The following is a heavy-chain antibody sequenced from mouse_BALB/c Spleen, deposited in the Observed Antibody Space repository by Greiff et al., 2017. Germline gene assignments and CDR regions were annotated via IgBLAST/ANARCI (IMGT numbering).Heavy chain of an antibody. D-gene: IGHD1-2*01. V-gene: IGHV1-80*01. CDR1: GYAFSSYW. Sequence: QVQLQQSGAELVRPGSSVKVSCKASGYAFSSYWMNWVKQRPGQGLEWIGQIYPGDGDTNYNGKFKGKATLTADKSSSTAYMQLSSLTSEDSAVYFCAILYGHAMDYWGQGTSVTVSS. CDR2: IYPGDGDT. CDR3: AILYGHAMDY. J-gene: IGHJ4*01.